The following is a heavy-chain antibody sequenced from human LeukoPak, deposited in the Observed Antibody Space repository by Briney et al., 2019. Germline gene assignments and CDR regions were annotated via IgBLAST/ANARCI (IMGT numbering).Heavy chain of an antibody. V-gene: IGHV1-46*01. J-gene: IGHJ4*02. CDR2: INPGGDNT. Sequence: ASVKVSCKASGYTFTNYYIHWVRQAPGQGLEWMGLINPGGDNTNYAQNFQGRVTMTRDTSASTVYMELSSLRSEDTAVYYCARGLEQQLGNFDYWGQGTLITVSS. D-gene: IGHD6-13*01. CDR1: GYTFTNYY. CDR3: ARGLEQQLGNFDY.